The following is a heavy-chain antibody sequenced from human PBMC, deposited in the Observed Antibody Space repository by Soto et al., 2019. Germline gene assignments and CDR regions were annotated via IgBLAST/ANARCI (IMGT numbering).Heavy chain of an antibody. CDR3: ARELNTESSAYYSFAF. Sequence: QVQLVQSGPEVKMPGASVKVSCKTSGYIFTAYGLAWLRQAPGQRPEWMGWVSTNEDRTNYAQKFQGRVTMTTDRATTTNSMELRSLRPDDTAVYYCARELNTESSAYYSFAFWGQGTLVTVSS. CDR1: GYIFTAYG. J-gene: IGHJ4*02. CDR2: VSTNEDRT. V-gene: IGHV1-18*01. D-gene: IGHD3-22*01.